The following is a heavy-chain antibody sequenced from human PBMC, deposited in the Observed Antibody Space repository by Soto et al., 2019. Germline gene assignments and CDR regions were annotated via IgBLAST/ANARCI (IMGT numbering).Heavy chain of an antibody. D-gene: IGHD2-15*01. CDR3: ARVYCSGGSCYSVDY. CDR2: INPSGGST. CDR1: GYTFTSYY. J-gene: IGHJ4*02. Sequence: QVQLVQSGAEVKKPGASVKVSCKASGYTFTSYYMHWVRQAPGQGLEWMGIINPSGGSTSYAQKFQGSLTMTRDPSTSTVYMELSSLRSEDTAVYYCARVYCSGGSCYSVDYWGQGTLVTVSS. V-gene: IGHV1-46*03.